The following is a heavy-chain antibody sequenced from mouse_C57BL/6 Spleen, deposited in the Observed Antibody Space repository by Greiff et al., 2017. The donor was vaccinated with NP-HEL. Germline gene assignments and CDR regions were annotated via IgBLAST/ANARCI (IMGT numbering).Heavy chain of an antibody. CDR1: GYTFTSYW. Sequence: QVQLQQPGAELVMPGASVKLSCKASGYTFTSYWMHWVKQRPGQGLEWIGEIDPSDSYTNYNQKFKGKSTLTVDKSSSTAYMQLSSLTSEDSAVYYCALAYYSNYGFAYWGQGTLVTVSA. D-gene: IGHD2-5*01. V-gene: IGHV1-69*01. J-gene: IGHJ3*01. CDR2: IDPSDSYT. CDR3: ALAYYSNYGFAY.